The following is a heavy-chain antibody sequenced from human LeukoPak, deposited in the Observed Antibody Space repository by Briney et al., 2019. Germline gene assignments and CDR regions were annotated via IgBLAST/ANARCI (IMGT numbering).Heavy chain of an antibody. Sequence: GGSLRLSCAASGFTFSSYAMNWVRQAPGKGLEWVSVISGSGGTTYYADSVKGRFTMSRDNSKNTLYLQMNSLRAEDTAVYYCAKEIYCSSTTCYGDDAFGIWGQGTMVTVSS. J-gene: IGHJ3*02. CDR1: GFTFSSYA. CDR3: AKEIYCSSTTCYGDDAFGI. V-gene: IGHV3-23*01. CDR2: ISGSGGTT. D-gene: IGHD2-2*01.